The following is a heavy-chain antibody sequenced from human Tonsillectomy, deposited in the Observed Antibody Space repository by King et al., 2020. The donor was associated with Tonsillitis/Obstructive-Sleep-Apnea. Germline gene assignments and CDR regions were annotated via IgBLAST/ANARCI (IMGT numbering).Heavy chain of an antibody. V-gene: IGHV3-30*18. D-gene: IGHD4-17*01. J-gene: IGHJ3*02. CDR1: GFTFSSYG. CDR2: ISYDGSNK. CDR3: AKPYGQEPRPSLEAFGI. Sequence: MQLVQSGGGVVQPGRSLRLSCAASGFTFSSYGMHWVRQAPGKGLEWGAVISYDGSNKYYADSVKGRFTISRDNSTNTLYLQMNSLRAEDTAVYYCAKPYGQEPRPSLEAFGIWGQGTMVPVS.